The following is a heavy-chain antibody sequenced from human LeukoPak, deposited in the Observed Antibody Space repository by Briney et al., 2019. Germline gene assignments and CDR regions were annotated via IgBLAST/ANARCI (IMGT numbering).Heavy chain of an antibody. Sequence: SGGSLRLSCAASGFTFDDYGMSWVRQAPGKGLEWVSGINWNGGSTGYADSVNGRFTISRDNAKNSLYLQMNSLRAEDTALYYCARVFFGAAEVWGQGTLVTVSS. CDR1: GFTFDDYG. D-gene: IGHD3-3*01. CDR2: INWNGGST. CDR3: ARVFFGAAEV. J-gene: IGHJ4*02. V-gene: IGHV3-20*04.